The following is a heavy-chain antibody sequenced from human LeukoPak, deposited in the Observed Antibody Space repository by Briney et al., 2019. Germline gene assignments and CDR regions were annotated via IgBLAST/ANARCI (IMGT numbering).Heavy chain of an antibody. J-gene: IGHJ4*02. CDR2: ISGSGGST. V-gene: IGHV3-23*01. Sequence: GGSLRLSCAASGFTFSSYAMSWVRQAPGKGLEWVSAISGSGGSTYYADSVKGRFTISRDNSKNTLYLQMNSLRAEDTAVYYCAKVARGRIAARFPPWFSDYWGQGTLVTVSS. D-gene: IGHD6-6*01. CDR3: AKVARGRIAARFPPWFSDY. CDR1: GFTFSSYA.